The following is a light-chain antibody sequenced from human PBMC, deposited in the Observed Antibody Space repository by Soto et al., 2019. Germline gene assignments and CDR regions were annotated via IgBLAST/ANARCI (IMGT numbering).Light chain of an antibody. CDR2: GAS. CDR1: QSISSSY. V-gene: IGKV3-20*01. CDR3: QHYGSSPPIT. J-gene: IGKJ5*01. Sequence: EIVLTQSPGTLSLSPGERATLSCRASQSISSSYLAWYQQKPGQAPRFLIYGASSRATGIPDRFSGSGSGTDFTVTISRLESEDFAVYYCQHYGSSPPITFGQGTRLEIK.